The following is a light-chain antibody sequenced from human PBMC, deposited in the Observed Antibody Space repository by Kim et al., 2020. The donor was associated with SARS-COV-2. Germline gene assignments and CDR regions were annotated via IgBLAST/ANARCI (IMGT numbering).Light chain of an antibody. CDR2: DAS. Sequence: EIVLTQSPATLSLSPGERATLSCRASQSVSSYLAWYQQKPGQAPRLLIYDASNRATGIPARFSGSGSGTDFTLTISSLEPEDFAVYYCKQRSNWPASGQGTKVDIK. V-gene: IGKV3-11*01. J-gene: IGKJ1*01. CDR1: QSVSSY. CDR3: KQRSNWPA.